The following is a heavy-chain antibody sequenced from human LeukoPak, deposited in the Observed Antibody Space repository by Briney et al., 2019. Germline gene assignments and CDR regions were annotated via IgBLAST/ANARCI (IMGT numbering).Heavy chain of an antibody. D-gene: IGHD3-10*01. Sequence: PSETLSLTCTVSGGSISNYYWSWIRQPPGKGLEWIGYIYYSGSTNYNPSLKSRVTISVDTSSNQFSLKLNSVTAADTAVYYCARRAYGSVSFNRYHFDYWGQGTLVAVSS. V-gene: IGHV4-59*08. CDR2: IYYSGST. CDR3: ARRAYGSVSFNRYHFDY. J-gene: IGHJ4*02. CDR1: GGSISNYY.